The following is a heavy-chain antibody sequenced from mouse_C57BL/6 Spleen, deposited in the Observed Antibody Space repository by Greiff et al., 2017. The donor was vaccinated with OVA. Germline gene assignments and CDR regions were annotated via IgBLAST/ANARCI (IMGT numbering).Heavy chain of an antibody. CDR1: GYTFTSYW. J-gene: IGHJ4*01. Sequence: QVQLQQPGAELVKPGASVKMSCKASGYTFTSYWITWVKQRPGQGLEWIGDIYPGSGSTNYNEKFKSKATLTVDTSSSTAYMQLSSLTSEDSAVYYCARRHYGSGAMDYWGQGTPVTVSS. CDR3: ARRHYGSGAMDY. V-gene: IGHV1-55*01. D-gene: IGHD1-1*01. CDR2: IYPGSGST.